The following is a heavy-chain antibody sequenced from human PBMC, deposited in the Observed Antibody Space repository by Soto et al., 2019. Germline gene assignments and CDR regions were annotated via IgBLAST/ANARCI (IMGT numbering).Heavy chain of an antibody. Sequence: SGPTLVNPTQTLTLTCTFSGFSLSTSGMCVSWIRQPPGKALEWLARIDWDDDKYYSTSLKTRLTISKDTSKNQVVLTMTNMDPVDTATYYCARGRVVGAQSIFPWEFDYWGQGTLVTVSS. V-gene: IGHV2-70*11. J-gene: IGHJ4*02. CDR1: GFSLSTSGMC. CDR2: IDWDDDK. D-gene: IGHD1-26*01. CDR3: ARGRVVGAQSIFPWEFDY.